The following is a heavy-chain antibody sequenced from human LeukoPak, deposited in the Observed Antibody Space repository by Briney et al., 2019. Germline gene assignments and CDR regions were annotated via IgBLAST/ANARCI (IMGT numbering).Heavy chain of an antibody. CDR3: ARGLYCSGSSCYGP. Sequence: KTSETLSLTCAVYGGTFSGYYWSLVRQPPGKGLEWVGEINHSGSTNYNPSLKSRVTISVDTSKNQFTLQLSSVTAADTAVYYCARGLYCSGSSCYGPWGQGTLVTVSS. CDR1: GGTFSGYY. J-gene: IGHJ4*02. V-gene: IGHV4-34*01. D-gene: IGHD2-15*01. CDR2: INHSGST.